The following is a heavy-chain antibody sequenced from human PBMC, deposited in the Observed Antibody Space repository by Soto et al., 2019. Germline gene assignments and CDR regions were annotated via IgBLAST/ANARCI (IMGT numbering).Heavy chain of an antibody. D-gene: IGHD6-19*01. J-gene: IGHJ6*02. CDR3: ARSAVAGCVGYIYGMDV. CDR1: GFTFSNYA. V-gene: IGHV3-23*01. CDR2: ISGSGGST. Sequence: GGSLRLSCAASGFTFSNYAMSWVRQAPGKGLAWVSAISGSGGSTYYADSVKGRFTISRDNSKNTLYLQMNSLRAEDTAVYYCARSAVAGCVGYIYGMDVWGQGTTVTVSS.